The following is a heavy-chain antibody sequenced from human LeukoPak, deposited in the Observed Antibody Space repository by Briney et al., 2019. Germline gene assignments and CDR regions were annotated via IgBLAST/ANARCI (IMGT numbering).Heavy chain of an antibody. Sequence: SETLSPTCTVSGGSISSYYWSWIRQPPGKGLEWIGYIYYSGSTNYNPSLKSRVTISVDTSKNQFSLKLSSVTAADTAVYYCARGASSSWYGNNWFDPWGQGTLVTVSS. CDR1: GGSISSYY. V-gene: IGHV4-59*01. J-gene: IGHJ5*02. CDR3: ARGASSSWYGNNWFDP. D-gene: IGHD6-13*01. CDR2: IYYSGST.